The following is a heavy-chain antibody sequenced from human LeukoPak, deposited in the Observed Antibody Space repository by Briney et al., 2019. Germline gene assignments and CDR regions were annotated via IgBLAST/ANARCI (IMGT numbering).Heavy chain of an antibody. CDR1: GFTFSRYS. CDR3: ARDYYDSNGYFP. CDR2: ISSSSSTK. Sequence: GGSLRLSCAASGFTFSRYSMNWVRQAPGRGLEWVSYISSSSSTKYYADSVKGRFTIPRDNAKNSLYLQMNSLRDEDTAVYYCARDYYDSNGYFPWGQGTLVTVSS. V-gene: IGHV3-48*02. D-gene: IGHD3-22*01. J-gene: IGHJ5*02.